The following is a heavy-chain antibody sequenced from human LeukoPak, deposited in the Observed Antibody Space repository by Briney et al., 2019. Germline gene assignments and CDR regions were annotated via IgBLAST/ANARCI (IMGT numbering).Heavy chain of an antibody. CDR2: IRSKGYGGTT. J-gene: IGHJ4*02. Sequence: GGSLRLSCTGSGCTFGDYAVTWFRQAPGKGLEWVGFIRSKGYGGTTEYAASVKGRFTISRDDSKSIAYLQMNSLKTEDTAVYYCTKSRYYDYVWGGYWSQGTLVTASS. V-gene: IGHV3-49*03. CDR3: TKSRYYDYVWGGY. CDR1: GCTFGDYA. D-gene: IGHD3-16*01.